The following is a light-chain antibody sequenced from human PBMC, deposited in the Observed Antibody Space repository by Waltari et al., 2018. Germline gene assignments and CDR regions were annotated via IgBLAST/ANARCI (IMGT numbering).Light chain of an antibody. CDR3: QQYGSSPALT. V-gene: IGKV3-20*01. CDR2: GAS. J-gene: IGKJ4*01. Sequence: EIVLTQSPGTPSLSPGERPPLPYSARQSFSSIYLAWYQQKPGQAPRLLIYGASSRATGIPDRFSGSGSGTDFTLTISRLEPEDFAVYYCQQYGSSPALTFGGGTKVEIK. CDR1: QSFSSIY.